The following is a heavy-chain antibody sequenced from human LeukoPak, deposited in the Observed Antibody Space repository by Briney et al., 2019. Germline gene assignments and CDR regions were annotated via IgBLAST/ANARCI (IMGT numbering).Heavy chain of an antibody. J-gene: IGHJ4*02. V-gene: IGHV3-30-3*01. D-gene: IGHD2-2*01. Sequence: GGSLRLSCAASGFTFSSYAMHWVRQAPGKGLEWVAVISYDGSNKYYADSVKGRFTISRDNSKNTLYLRMNSLRAEDTAVYYCARDACSSTSCYVDYWGQGTLVTVSS. CDR1: GFTFSSYA. CDR2: ISYDGSNK. CDR3: ARDACSSTSCYVDY.